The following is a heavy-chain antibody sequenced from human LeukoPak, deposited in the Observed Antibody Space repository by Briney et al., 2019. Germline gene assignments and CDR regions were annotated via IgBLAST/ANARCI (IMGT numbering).Heavy chain of an antibody. CDR1: GGSISSYC. J-gene: IGHJ4*02. CDR2: IYTSGST. Sequence: PSETLSLTCTVSGGSISSYCWSWIRQPAGKGLEWIGRIYTSGSTNYNPSLKSRVTMSVDTSKNQFSLKLSSVTAADTAVYYCARGGGYYDSSGYYYLDYWGQGTLVTVSS. CDR3: ARGGGYYDSSGYYYLDY. V-gene: IGHV4-4*07. D-gene: IGHD3-22*01.